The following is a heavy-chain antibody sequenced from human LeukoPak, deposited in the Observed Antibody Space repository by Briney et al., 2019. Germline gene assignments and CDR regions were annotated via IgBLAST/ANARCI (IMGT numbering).Heavy chain of an antibody. CDR2: ISGSGGST. CDR3: AKEVVGATGDY. D-gene: IGHD1-26*01. CDR1: GFTFDDYA. V-gene: IGHV3-23*01. Sequence: SGGSLRLSCAASGFTFDDYAMHWVRQAPGKGLEWVSGISGSGGSTYYADSVKGRFTISRDNSKNTLYLQMNSLRAEDTAVYYCAKEVVGATGDYWGQGTLVTVSS. J-gene: IGHJ4*02.